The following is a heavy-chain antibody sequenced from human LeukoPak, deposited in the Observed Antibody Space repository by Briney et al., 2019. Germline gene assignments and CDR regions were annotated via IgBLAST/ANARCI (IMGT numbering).Heavy chain of an antibody. Sequence: GGSLRLSCAASGFTFSSYAMSWVRQAPGKGLEWVSAISGSGGSTYYADSVKGRFTISRDNSKNTLYLQMNSLRAEDTAVYYCAKDVSVVPAASPAYYGMDIWGQGTTVTASS. CDR3: AKDVSVVPAASPAYYGMDI. V-gene: IGHV3-23*01. CDR1: GFTFSSYA. CDR2: ISGSGGST. J-gene: IGHJ6*02. D-gene: IGHD2-2*01.